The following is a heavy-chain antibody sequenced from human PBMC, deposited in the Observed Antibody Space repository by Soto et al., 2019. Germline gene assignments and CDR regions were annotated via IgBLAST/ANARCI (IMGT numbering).Heavy chain of an antibody. Sequence: SETLSLTCSVYGGSFSDYYWSWIRQPPGKGLEWIGEINHSGSTNYNPSLKSRVTISVHTSKNQFSLKLSSVAAADTAVYYCARARKGSGSDYYYHYGMDVWGKGTTVTVSS. CDR2: INHSGST. D-gene: IGHD3-3*01. CDR3: ARARKGSGSDYYYHYGMDV. CDR1: GGSFSDYY. J-gene: IGHJ6*04. V-gene: IGHV4-34*01.